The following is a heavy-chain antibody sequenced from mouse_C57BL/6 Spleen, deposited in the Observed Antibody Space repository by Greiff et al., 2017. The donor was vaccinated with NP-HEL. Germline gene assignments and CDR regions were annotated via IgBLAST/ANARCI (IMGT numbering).Heavy chain of an antibody. D-gene: IGHD2-4*01. CDR3: ARAYDYDGAWFAY. V-gene: IGHV3-6*01. CDR2: ISYDGSN. CDR1: GYSITSGYY. Sequence: DVQLQESGPGLVKPSQSLSLTCSVTGYSITSGYYWNWIRQFPGNKLEWMCYISYDGSNNYNPSLKNRISITRDTSKNQFFLKLNSVTTEDTATYYCARAYDYDGAWFAYWGQGTLVTVSA. J-gene: IGHJ3*01.